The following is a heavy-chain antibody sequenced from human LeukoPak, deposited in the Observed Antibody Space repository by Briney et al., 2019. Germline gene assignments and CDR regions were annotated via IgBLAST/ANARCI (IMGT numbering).Heavy chain of an antibody. J-gene: IGHJ4*02. Sequence: GGSLRLSCAASGFNFNNYWLHWVRQSPGKGLVWVSRINGDGSSTSYADYVKGRFIISRDNAKNSLYLQMNSLRAEDTAVYYCARGRTYGSGSYPLSDYWGQGTLVTVSS. V-gene: IGHV3-74*01. D-gene: IGHD3-10*01. CDR2: INGDGSST. CDR3: ARGRTYGSGSYPLSDY. CDR1: GFNFNNYW.